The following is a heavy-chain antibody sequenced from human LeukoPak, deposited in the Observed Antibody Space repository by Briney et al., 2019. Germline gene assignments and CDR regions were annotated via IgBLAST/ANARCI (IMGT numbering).Heavy chain of an antibody. J-gene: IGHJ3*02. Sequence: PGGSLRLSCTASDFTFSSYSTAWVRQAPGKGLEWVAVILSDGSTKYYEDSVKGRFTISRDDSKNTLYLEMTSLRPEDTAVYYCAAESVYDPSVRAPDIWGQGTMVTVSS. CDR3: AAESVYDPSVRAPDI. V-gene: IGHV3-30*04. D-gene: IGHD5/OR15-5a*01. CDR2: ILSDGSTK. CDR1: DFTFSSYS.